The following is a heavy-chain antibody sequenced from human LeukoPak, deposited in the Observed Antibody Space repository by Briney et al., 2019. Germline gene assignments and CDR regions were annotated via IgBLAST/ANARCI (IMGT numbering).Heavy chain of an antibody. CDR2: LYTSGST. D-gene: IGHD4-11*01. CDR1: GGSISSGSYY. Sequence: SETLSLTCTVSGGSISSGSYYWSWIRQPAGKGLEWIGHLYTSGSTNYNPSLKSRVTISGDSSKNQFSLKLASVTATDTAVYYCAGYGNYWDWYFDLWGRGTLVTVSS. J-gene: IGHJ2*01. V-gene: IGHV4-61*09. CDR3: AGYGNYWDWYFDL.